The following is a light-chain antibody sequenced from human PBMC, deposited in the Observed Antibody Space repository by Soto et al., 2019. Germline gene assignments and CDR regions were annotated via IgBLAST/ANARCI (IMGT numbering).Light chain of an antibody. Sequence: EIVLTQSPATLSLSPGERATLSCRASQSVNHYLAWYQQKPGQAPRLLIYDASNRATGIPARFSGSGSGTDFTLTISSLEPEDFAVYYCQQRSNWPLTFGGGTKVEIK. CDR3: QQRSNWPLT. J-gene: IGKJ4*01. V-gene: IGKV3-11*01. CDR1: QSVNHY. CDR2: DAS.